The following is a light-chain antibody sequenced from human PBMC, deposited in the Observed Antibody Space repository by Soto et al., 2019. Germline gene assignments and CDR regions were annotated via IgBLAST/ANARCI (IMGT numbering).Light chain of an antibody. CDR2: DTS. J-gene: IGLJ3*02. CDR1: TGAVTSGHY. Sequence: QAVVTQEPSLTVSPGGTVTLTCGSSTGAVTSGHYPYWFQQKPGQAPRTLIYDTSNKHSWTPARFSGSLLGGKAALTLSCAQPEDGAEYYCLLSYSGARARVFGGGTKLTVL. V-gene: IGLV7-46*01. CDR3: LLSYSGARARV.